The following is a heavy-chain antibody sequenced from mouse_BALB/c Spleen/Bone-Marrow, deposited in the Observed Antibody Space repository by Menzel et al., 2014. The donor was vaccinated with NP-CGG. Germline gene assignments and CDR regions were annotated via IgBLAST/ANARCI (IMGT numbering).Heavy chain of an antibody. CDR2: INPSTGYT. Sequence: QVQLQQSGAELAKPGASVKMSCKASGYTFTSYWMHWVKQRPGQGLEWIGYINPSTGYTEYNQKFKDKATLTADKSSSTAHMQLSSLTSEDSAVYYCARGNYEAMDYWGQGTSVTVSS. V-gene: IGHV1-7*01. CDR1: GYTFTSYW. CDR3: ARGNYEAMDY. D-gene: IGHD2-1*01. J-gene: IGHJ4*01.